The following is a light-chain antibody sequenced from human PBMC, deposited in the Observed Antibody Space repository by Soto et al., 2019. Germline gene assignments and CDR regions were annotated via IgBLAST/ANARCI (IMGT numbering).Light chain of an antibody. J-gene: IGKJ1*01. CDR1: QSIRSW. V-gene: IGKV1-5*01. CDR3: QQYNNFWT. CDR2: DAS. Sequence: DIQMTQSPSALSASVGDRVTITCRASQSIRSWLAWYQQKPGKAPRLLIYDASYLERGVPSRFSGSGSGTEFTLSVSDLQPDELATEYCQQYNNFWTVGPGTKVEL.